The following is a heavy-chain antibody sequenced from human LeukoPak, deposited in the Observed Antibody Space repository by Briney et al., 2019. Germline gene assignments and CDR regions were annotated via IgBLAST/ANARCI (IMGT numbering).Heavy chain of an antibody. V-gene: IGHV4-31*03. Sequence: PSETLSLTCTVSGGSISSGGYYWSWIRQHPGKGLEWIGYIYYSGSTDYNPSLKSRVTISVDTSKNQFSLKLSSVTAADTAVYYCARHQHSGSYYVGAFDIWGQGTMVTVSS. J-gene: IGHJ3*02. D-gene: IGHD1-26*01. CDR3: ARHQHSGSYYVGAFDI. CDR1: GGSISSGGYY. CDR2: IYYSGST.